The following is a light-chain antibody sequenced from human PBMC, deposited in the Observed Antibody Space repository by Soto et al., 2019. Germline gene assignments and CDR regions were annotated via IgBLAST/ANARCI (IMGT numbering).Light chain of an antibody. Sequence: EIVMTQSPATLSVSPGERATLSCRASQSVSSNLAWYQQKPGQAPRLLIYGASTRATGIPARFSGSGSGTEFTLTISSLQSEDFAVYYCQQRSNWPRVTFGPGTKVDIK. CDR3: QQRSNWPRVT. V-gene: IGKV3-15*01. CDR2: GAS. CDR1: QSVSSN. J-gene: IGKJ3*01.